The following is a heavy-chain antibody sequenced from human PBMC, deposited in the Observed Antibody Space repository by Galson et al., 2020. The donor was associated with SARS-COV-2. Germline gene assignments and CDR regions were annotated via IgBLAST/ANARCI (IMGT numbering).Heavy chain of an antibody. D-gene: IGHD3-10*01. V-gene: IGHV1-18*04. CDR1: GYTFTSYG. J-gene: IGHJ6*02. CDR2: ISAYNGNT. Sequence: ASVKVSCKASGYTFTSYGISWVRQAPGQGLEWMGWISAYNGNTNYAQKLQGRVTMTTDTSTSTAYMELRSLRSDDTAVYYCARVPRIYYGSGSLEGMDVWGQGTTVTVSS. CDR3: ARVPRIYYGSGSLEGMDV.